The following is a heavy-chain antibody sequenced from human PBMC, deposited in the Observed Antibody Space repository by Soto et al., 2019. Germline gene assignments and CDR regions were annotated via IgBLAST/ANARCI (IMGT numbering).Heavy chain of an antibody. CDR3: AVTPNCGRDCSADSSWHYAI. CDR2: ISGDSGRT. D-gene: IGHD2-21*02. Sequence: GGSLRLSCAASGLTFGHYAMSWVRQAPGKGLEWVSAISGDSGRTYYADSVKGRFTISRDNSKNTLYLQMNTLRAEDTAVYYCAVTPNCGRDCSADSSWHYAIWGRGPLVTASS. CDR1: GLTFGHYA. J-gene: IGHJ2*01. V-gene: IGHV3-23*01.